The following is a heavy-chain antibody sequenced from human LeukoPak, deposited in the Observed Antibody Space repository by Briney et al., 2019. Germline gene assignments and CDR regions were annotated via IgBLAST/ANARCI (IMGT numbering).Heavy chain of an antibody. V-gene: IGHV3-21*01. CDR1: GFSFSGYS. CDR3: ARGRGCSSMSCYPDY. J-gene: IGHJ4*02. D-gene: IGHD2-2*01. CDR2: ISPSRSYI. Sequence: GGSPRLSCAASGFSFSGYSINWVRQAPGKGLEWVSSISPSRSYIYYADSVKGRFTISRDNAKNSLYLQMNSLRAEDTAVYYCARGRGCSSMSCYPDYWGQGTLVTVSS.